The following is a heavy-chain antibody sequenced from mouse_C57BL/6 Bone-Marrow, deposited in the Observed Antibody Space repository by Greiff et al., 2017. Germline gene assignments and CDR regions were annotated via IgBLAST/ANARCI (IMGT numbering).Heavy chain of an antibody. V-gene: IGHV1-54*01. Sequence: VQLQQSGAELVRPGTSVKVSCKASGYAFTNYLIEWVKQRPGKGLEWIGVINPGSGGTNYNEKFKGKATLTADKSSSTAYMQLSCQTSEDSAVYFCARSKNWDSWFAYWGQGTLVTVSA. J-gene: IGHJ3*01. D-gene: IGHD4-1*01. CDR3: ARSKNWDSWFAY. CDR1: GYAFTNYL. CDR2: INPGSGGT.